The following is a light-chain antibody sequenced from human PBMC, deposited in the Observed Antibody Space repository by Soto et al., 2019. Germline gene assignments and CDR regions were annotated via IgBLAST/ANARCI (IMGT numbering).Light chain of an antibody. CDR1: QSVSSSF. J-gene: IGKJ4*01. CDR3: KKYDHSPLT. V-gene: IGKV3-20*01. CDR2: GAS. Sequence: EIVLTQSPGTLSLSPGERATLSCRASQSVSSSFLAWYQQKPGQAPRLLIYGASSRATGIPDRFSGSGSGTDFTLTIRRLEPEDFKVYYCKKYDHSPLTFGGGTKVEIK.